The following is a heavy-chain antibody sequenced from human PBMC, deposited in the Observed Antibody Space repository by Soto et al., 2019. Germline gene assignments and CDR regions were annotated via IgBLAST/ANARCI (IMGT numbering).Heavy chain of an antibody. CDR1: GFTFSTYT. D-gene: IGHD6-13*01. J-gene: IGHJ4*02. CDR2: ISGSSDHT. Sequence: EVHLLESGGALVQPGGSMRLSCAASGFTFSTYTMTWLRQAPGKGLEWVSSISGSSDHTYYADSVKGRLIVSRDNSNNTLYLQMNRLRAEDTAVSYCAKDGSYSSSWPYYFDHWGQGTLVTVSS. V-gene: IGHV3-23*01. CDR3: AKDGSYSSSWPYYFDH.